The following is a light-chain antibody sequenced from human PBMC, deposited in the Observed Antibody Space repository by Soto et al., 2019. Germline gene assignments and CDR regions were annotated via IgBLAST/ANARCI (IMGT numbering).Light chain of an antibody. CDR1: QSVSSN. V-gene: IGKV3-15*01. Sequence: EIVLTQSPATLPLSPGERATLSCMASQSVSSNLAWYQQKPGQAPRLLIYGASTRATGIPDRFSGSESGTEFTLTISSLQSEDFAVYYCQQYYIWSPRTFGQGTKVDIK. CDR3: QQYYIWSPRT. J-gene: IGKJ1*01. CDR2: GAS.